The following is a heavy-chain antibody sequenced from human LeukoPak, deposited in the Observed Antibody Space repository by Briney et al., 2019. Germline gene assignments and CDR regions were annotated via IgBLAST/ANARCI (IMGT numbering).Heavy chain of an antibody. CDR1: GFTFSSYE. D-gene: IGHD3-10*02. J-gene: IGHJ6*04. V-gene: IGHV3-48*03. CDR3: AELGITMIGGV. CDR2: ISSSGSTI. Sequence: GGPLRLSCAASGFTFSSYEMNWVRQAPGKGLEWVSYISSSGSTIYYADSVKGRFTISRDNAKNSLYLQMNSLRAEDTAVYYCAELGITMIGGVWGKGTTVTISS.